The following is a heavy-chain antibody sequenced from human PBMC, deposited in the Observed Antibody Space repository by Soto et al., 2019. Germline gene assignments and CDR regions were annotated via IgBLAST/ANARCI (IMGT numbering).Heavy chain of an antibody. CDR3: ARALVVPAPHYYYGMDV. Sequence: QVQLVESGGGVVQPGRSLRLSCAASGFTFSSYGMHWVRQAPGKGLEWVAVIWYDGSNKYYADSVKGRFTISRVNSKNRLYLQMNSLRAEDTAVYYRARALVVPAPHYYYGMDVWGQGTTVTVSS. V-gene: IGHV3-33*01. D-gene: IGHD2-2*01. CDR1: GFTFSSYG. CDR2: IWYDGSNK. J-gene: IGHJ6*02.